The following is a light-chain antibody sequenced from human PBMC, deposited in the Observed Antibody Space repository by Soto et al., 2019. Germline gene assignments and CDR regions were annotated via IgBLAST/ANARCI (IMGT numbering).Light chain of an antibody. CDR1: QGIGSW. CDR3: HQANSFPYT. CDR2: AAS. Sequence: DIQMTQSPSSVSASVGDRVTITCRASQGIGSWLAWYQQKPGKAPKLLIYAASSLQGAVPSRFSGRGSGTDFTLTISSLQPEDYAPYYCHQANSFPYTFGQGTKLEIK. J-gene: IGKJ2*01. V-gene: IGKV1D-12*01.